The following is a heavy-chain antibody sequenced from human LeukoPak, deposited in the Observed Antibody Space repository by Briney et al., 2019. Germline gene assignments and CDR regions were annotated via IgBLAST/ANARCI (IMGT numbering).Heavy chain of an antibody. Sequence: GGSLRLSCAASGFTFSSYWMSWVRQAPGKGLEWVSAISGSGGSTYYADSVKGRFTISRDNSKNTLYLQMNSLRAEDTAVYYCAKGPYYYGSGSYSDYWGQGTLVTVSS. V-gene: IGHV3-23*01. CDR1: GFTFSSYW. CDR3: AKGPYYYGSGSYSDY. J-gene: IGHJ4*02. D-gene: IGHD3-10*01. CDR2: ISGSGGST.